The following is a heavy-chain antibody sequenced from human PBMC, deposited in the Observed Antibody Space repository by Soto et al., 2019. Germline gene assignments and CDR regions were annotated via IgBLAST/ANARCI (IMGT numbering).Heavy chain of an antibody. Sequence: SVKVSCKASGGTFSSYAISWVRQAPGQGLEWMGGIIPIFGTANYAQKFQGRVTITADESTSTAYMELSSLRSEDTAVYYCAREPGIAVAGTMGGPFDPWGQGTLVTVSS. V-gene: IGHV1-69*13. CDR1: GGTFSSYA. CDR3: AREPGIAVAGTMGGPFDP. D-gene: IGHD6-19*01. J-gene: IGHJ5*02. CDR2: IIPIFGTA.